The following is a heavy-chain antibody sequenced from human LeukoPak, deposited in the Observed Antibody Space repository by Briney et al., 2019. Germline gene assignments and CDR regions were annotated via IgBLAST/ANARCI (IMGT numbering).Heavy chain of an antibody. CDR2: VSWNSGSI. V-gene: IGHV3-9*01. J-gene: IGHJ4*02. CDR3: ASCRYSSSY. Sequence: GGSLRLSCAASGFTFDDYAMHWVRQAPEKGLEWVSGVSWNSGSIGYADSVKGRFTISRDNAKNSLYLQMNSLRAEDTALYYCASCRYSSSYWGQGTLVTVSS. D-gene: IGHD6-13*01. CDR1: GFTFDDYA.